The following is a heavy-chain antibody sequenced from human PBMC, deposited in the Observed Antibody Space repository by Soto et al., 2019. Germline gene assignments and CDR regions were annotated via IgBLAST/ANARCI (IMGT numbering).Heavy chain of an antibody. V-gene: IGHV3-13*01. Sequence: GGSLRLSCAASGFTFSSYDMHWVRQATGKGLEWVSAIGTAGDTYYPGSVKGRFTISGENAKNSLYLQMNSLRAEDTAVYYCARAERYSSSWPRAFDIWGQGTMVTVSS. D-gene: IGHD6-13*01. J-gene: IGHJ3*02. CDR1: GFTFSSYD. CDR3: ARAERYSSSWPRAFDI. CDR2: IGTAGDT.